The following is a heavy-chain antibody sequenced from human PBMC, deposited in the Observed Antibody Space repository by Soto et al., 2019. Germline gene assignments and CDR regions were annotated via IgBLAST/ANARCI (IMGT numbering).Heavy chain of an antibody. CDR1: GFTFSSYG. Sequence: QVQLVESGGGVVQPGRSLRLSCAASGFTFSSYGMHWVRQAPGKGLELVAFISYDGSNKYYADSVKGELTISRDNSKNTLYLQMNSLRAEDTAVYYCAKEEEYYYDSSHWFDPWGQGTLVTVSS. V-gene: IGHV3-30*18. CDR2: ISYDGSNK. J-gene: IGHJ5*02. CDR3: AKEEEYYYDSSHWFDP. D-gene: IGHD3-22*01.